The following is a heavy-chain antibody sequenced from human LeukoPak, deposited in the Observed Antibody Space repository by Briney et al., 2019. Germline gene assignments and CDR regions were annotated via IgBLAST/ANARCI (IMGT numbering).Heavy chain of an antibody. CDR1: GFTFSSYA. J-gene: IGHJ6*02. D-gene: IGHD3-3*01. V-gene: IGHV3-30-3*01. Sequence: GRSLRLSCAASGFTFSSYAMHWVRQAPGKGLEWVAVISYDGSNKYYADSVKGRFTISRDNSKNTLYLQMNSLRAEDTAVYYCARDHVLRFLEWSPPYGMDVWGQGTTVTVSS. CDR3: ARDHVLRFLEWSPPYGMDV. CDR2: ISYDGSNK.